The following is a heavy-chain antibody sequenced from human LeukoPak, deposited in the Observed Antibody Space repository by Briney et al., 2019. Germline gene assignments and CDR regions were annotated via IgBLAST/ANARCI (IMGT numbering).Heavy chain of an antibody. CDR2: INHSGST. J-gene: IGHJ4*02. CDR1: GGSFSGYY. CDR3: ARSHSGYDPFDY. D-gene: IGHD5-12*01. Sequence: SETLSLTCAVYGGSFSGYYWSWIRQPPGKGLEWIGEINHSGSTNYNPSLKSRVTTSVDTSKNQFSLKLSSVTAADTAVYYCARSHSGYDPFDYWGQGTLVTVSS. V-gene: IGHV4-34*01.